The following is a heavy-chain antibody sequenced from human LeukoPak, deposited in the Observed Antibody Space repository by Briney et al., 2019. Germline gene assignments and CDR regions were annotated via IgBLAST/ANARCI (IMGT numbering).Heavy chain of an antibody. J-gene: IGHJ6*02. Sequence: PGGSLRLSCAASGFTVSSNYMSWVRQAPGKGLEWVSSISSSSSYMYYADSVKGRFTISRDNAKNSLYLQMNSLRAEDTAVYYCARDRDVPAIGMDVWGQGTTVTVSS. CDR1: GFTVSSNY. CDR3: ARDRDVPAIGMDV. V-gene: IGHV3-21*06. CDR2: ISSSSSYM.